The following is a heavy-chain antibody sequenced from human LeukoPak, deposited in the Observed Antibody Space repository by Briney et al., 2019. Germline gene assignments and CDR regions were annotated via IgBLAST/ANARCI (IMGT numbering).Heavy chain of an antibody. CDR2: IYYSGST. Sequence: PSETLSLTCTVSGGSISSYYWSWIRQPPGKGLEWIGYIYYSGSTNYNPSLKSRVTISVDTSKNQFSLKLSSVTAADTAVYYCARVDYYGSGSYYNGFDYWGQGTLVTVSS. D-gene: IGHD3-10*01. J-gene: IGHJ4*02. CDR1: GGSISSYY. CDR3: ARVDYYGSGSYYNGFDY. V-gene: IGHV4-59*01.